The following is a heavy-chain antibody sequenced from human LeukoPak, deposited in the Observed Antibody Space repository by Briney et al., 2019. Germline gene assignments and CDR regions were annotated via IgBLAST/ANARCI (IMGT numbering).Heavy chain of an antibody. V-gene: IGHV4-34*01. CDR2: INHSGST. J-gene: IGHJ6*02. D-gene: IGHD6-13*01. CDR1: GGSFSGYY. Sequence: SETLSLTCAVYGGSFSGYYWSWIRQPPGKGLEWIGEINHSGSTNYNPSLKSRVTISVDTSKNQFSLKLSSVTAADTAVYYCARGWYLGMDVWGQGTTVTVSS. CDR3: ARGWYLGMDV.